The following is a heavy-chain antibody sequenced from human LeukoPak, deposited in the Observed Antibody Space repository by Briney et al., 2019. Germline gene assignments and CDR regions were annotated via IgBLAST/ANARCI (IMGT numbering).Heavy chain of an antibody. CDR1: GGSISSYY. J-gene: IGHJ3*02. CDR3: ARHNWNYIAFDI. V-gene: IGHV4-59*01. CDR2: IYYSGST. Sequence: SETLSLTCTVSGGSISSYYWSWIRQPPGKGLEWIGYIYYSGSTNYTPSLKSRVTISVDTSKNQFSLKLSSVTAADTAVYYCARHNWNYIAFDIWGQGTMVTVSS. D-gene: IGHD1-7*01.